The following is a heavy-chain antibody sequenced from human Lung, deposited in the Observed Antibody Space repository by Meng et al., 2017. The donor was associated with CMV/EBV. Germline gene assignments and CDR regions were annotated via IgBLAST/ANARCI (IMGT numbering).Heavy chain of an antibody. CDR3: ARHNWDYVGNWFDP. CDR1: GVSINNDNW. CDR2: MYHTGSA. Sequence: SGVSINNDNWWSWVRQPPGKGLEWIAEMYHTGSANYNPSLKSRVTISLDKSKNHFSLRLTSVTAADTAIYYCARHNWDYVGNWFDPWGPGTLVTVSS. D-gene: IGHD1-7*01. J-gene: IGHJ5*02. V-gene: IGHV4-4*02.